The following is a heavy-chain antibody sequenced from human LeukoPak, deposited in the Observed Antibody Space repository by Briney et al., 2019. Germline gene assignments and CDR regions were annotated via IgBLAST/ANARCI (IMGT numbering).Heavy chain of an antibody. CDR3: VKVAGYETELDY. D-gene: IGHD3-3*01. V-gene: IGHV3-64D*09. Sequence: GGSLRLSCSASGFTFSSYAMHWVRQAPGKGLEYVPAISSNGGSTYYADSVKGRFTISRDNSKNTLYLQMSSLRAEDTAVYYCVKVAGYETELDYWGQGTLVTVSS. J-gene: IGHJ4*02. CDR1: GFTFSSYA. CDR2: ISSNGGST.